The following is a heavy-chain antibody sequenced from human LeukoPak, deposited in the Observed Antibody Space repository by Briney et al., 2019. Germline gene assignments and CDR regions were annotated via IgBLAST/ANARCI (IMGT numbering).Heavy chain of an antibody. CDR2: IYYSGST. V-gene: IGHV4-39*01. Sequence: SETLSLTCTVSGGSISSSSYYWGWTRQPPGKGLEWIGSIYYSGSTYYNPSLKSRVTISVDTSKNQFSLKLSSVTAADTAVYYCARPPYVDTAMIGFDPWGQGTLVTVSS. CDR3: ARPPYVDTAMIGFDP. CDR1: GGSISSSSYY. D-gene: IGHD5-18*01. J-gene: IGHJ5*02.